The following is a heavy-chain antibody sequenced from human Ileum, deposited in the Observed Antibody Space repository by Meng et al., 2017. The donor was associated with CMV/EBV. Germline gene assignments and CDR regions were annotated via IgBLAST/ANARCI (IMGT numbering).Heavy chain of an antibody. Sequence: SGKAYGYTFTSNNIIWVRQAPGQGPEWMGWIDTNTGNPTYAQGFTGRFVFSLDTSVSTASLQISSLKAEDTAVYYCARDGLSGRYFDYWGQGTLVTVSS. V-gene: IGHV7-4-1*02. D-gene: IGHD1-26*01. CDR2: IDTNTGNP. CDR1: GYTFTSNN. J-gene: IGHJ4*02. CDR3: ARDGLSGRYFDY.